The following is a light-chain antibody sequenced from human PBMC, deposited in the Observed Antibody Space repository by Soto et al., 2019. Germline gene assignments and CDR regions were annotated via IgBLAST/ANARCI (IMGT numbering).Light chain of an antibody. CDR3: QQYNNWPPIVVMYT. V-gene: IGKV3D-15*01. J-gene: IGKJ2*01. CDR2: GAS. Sequence: EIVMTQSPATLSVSPGERATLSCRASQSVSSNLAWYQQKPGQAPRLLIYGASTRATGIPARFSGSGSGTAFTLTISSLQSEDFAVYYCQQYNNWPPIVVMYTFGQGTKLEIK. CDR1: QSVSSN.